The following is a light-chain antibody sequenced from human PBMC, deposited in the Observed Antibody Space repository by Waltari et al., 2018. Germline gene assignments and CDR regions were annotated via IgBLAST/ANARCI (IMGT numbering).Light chain of an antibody. J-gene: IGLJ3*02. Sequence: QTVVTQEPSLSVSPGGTVTPTCSLRSGSVSSTSSDTWYRQTQGQAPRTPVYKGNTLSFGVPVRFSGSVLGNKAALTITGAQADDESDYFCSMYMGSGIWVFGGGTQLTVL. CDR1: SGSVSSTSS. CDR2: KGN. V-gene: IGLV8-61*01. CDR3: SMYMGSGIWV.